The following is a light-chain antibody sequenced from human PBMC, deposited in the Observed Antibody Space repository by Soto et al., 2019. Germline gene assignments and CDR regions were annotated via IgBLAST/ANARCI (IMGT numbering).Light chain of an antibody. Sequence: DIQMTQSPSSLSASVGDRVTITCRASQGIRNDLGWYQQKPGQAPKRLISAASTLRSGVPSRFSGSGSGTEFTLTISSLQPDDFATYYCQQYNSYSPWTFGQGTKVEIK. J-gene: IGKJ1*01. V-gene: IGKV1-17*01. CDR1: QGIRND. CDR3: QQYNSYSPWT. CDR2: AAS.